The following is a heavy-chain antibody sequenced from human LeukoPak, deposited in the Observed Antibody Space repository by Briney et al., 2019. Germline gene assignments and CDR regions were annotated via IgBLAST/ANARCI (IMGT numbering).Heavy chain of an antibody. V-gene: IGHV3-30*02. Sequence: PGGSLRLSCAASEFTFSSYGMHWVRQAPGKGLDWVAFIQYDGINKYYADSVKGRFTISRDNAKNTLYLQMNSLTAEDTAVYYCARDSYCSGGSCQGYYFDYWGQGTLVTVSS. CDR2: IQYDGINK. CDR3: ARDSYCSGGSCQGYYFDY. D-gene: IGHD2-15*01. J-gene: IGHJ4*02. CDR1: EFTFSSYG.